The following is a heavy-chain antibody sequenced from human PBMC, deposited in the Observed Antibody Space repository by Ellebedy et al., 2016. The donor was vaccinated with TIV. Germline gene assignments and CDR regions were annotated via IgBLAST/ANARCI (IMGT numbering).Heavy chain of an antibody. CDR1: GGTFNSHA. J-gene: IGHJ4*02. CDR2: ITGMFRTV. CDR3: ARGGAYYHRYFDD. V-gene: IGHV1-69*13. Sequence: SVKVSCKASGGTFNSHAISWVRQAPGQGLEWMGGITGMFRTVNYAQKFQGRVTITADEFMTTACMELSSLRSEDTAVYYCARGGAYYHRYFDDWGQGTLVTVSS. D-gene: IGHD3-10*01.